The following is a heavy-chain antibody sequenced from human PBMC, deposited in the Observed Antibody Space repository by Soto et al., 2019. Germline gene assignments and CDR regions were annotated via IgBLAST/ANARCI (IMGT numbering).Heavy chain of an antibody. V-gene: IGHV4-30-2*01. CDR3: ARRVTGLMGYAYDI. D-gene: IGHD3-10*01. Sequence: SETLSLTCAVSGGSISSGGYSWSWIRQPPGKGLEWIGYMYHSGSTYYNPSLKSRVTISIDRSRNQFSLKLSSVAAADTAVYYCARRVTGLMGYAYDIWCQGTMVTVS. CDR1: GGSISSGGYS. J-gene: IGHJ3*02. CDR2: MYHSGST.